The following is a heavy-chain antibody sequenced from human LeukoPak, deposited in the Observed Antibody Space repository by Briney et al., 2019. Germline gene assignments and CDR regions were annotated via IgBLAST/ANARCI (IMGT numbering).Heavy chain of an antibody. CDR1: GFTFSSYA. J-gene: IGHJ6*03. D-gene: IGHD2-8*01. Sequence: GGSLRLSCAASGFTFSSYAMHWVRQAPGKGLEWVAVISYDGSNKYYADSVKGRFTISRDNSKNTLYLQMNSLRAEDTAVYYCARARLLPRLIYYMDVWGKGTTVTVSS. V-gene: IGHV3-30*01. CDR3: ARARLLPRLIYYMDV. CDR2: ISYDGSNK.